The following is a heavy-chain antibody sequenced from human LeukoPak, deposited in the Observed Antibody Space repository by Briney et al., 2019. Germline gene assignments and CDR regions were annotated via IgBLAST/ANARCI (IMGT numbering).Heavy chain of an antibody. CDR1: GGTSSSYA. CDR3: ARAGYGDYDLTYFDY. Sequence: ASVKVSCKASGGTSSSYAISWVRQAPGQGLEWMGGIIPIFGTANYAQKFQGRVTITADESTSTDYMELSSLRSEDTAVYYCARAGYGDYDLTYFDYWGQGTLVTVSS. J-gene: IGHJ4*02. V-gene: IGHV1-69*13. CDR2: IIPIFGTA. D-gene: IGHD4-17*01.